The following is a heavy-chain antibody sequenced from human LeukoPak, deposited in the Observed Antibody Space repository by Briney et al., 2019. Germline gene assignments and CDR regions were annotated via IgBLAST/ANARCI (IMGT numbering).Heavy chain of an antibody. CDR3: ARYMTTVATRKGFDY. Sequence: SETLSLTCTVSGRSISSGGYYWSWIRQHPGKGLEWIGYIYYSGSTYYNPSLKSRVTISVDTSKNQFSLKLSSVTAADTAVYYCARYMTTVATRKGFDYWGQGTLVTVSS. V-gene: IGHV4-31*03. D-gene: IGHD4-23*01. CDR2: IYYSGST. J-gene: IGHJ4*02. CDR1: GRSISSGGYY.